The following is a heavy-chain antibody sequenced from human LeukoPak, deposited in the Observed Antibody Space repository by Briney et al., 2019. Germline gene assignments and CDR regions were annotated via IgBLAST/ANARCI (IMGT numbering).Heavy chain of an antibody. Sequence: TVTVSCKASGGTFSSYAISWVRQAPGQGLEWMGEIIPIFGTANYAQKFQGRVTITTDESKSTAYMELSSLRSEDTAVYYCARPHRYCSSTSCYHAASWDYWGQGTLVTVSS. CDR2: IIPIFGTA. J-gene: IGHJ4*02. D-gene: IGHD2-2*01. CDR1: GGTFSSYA. CDR3: ARPHRYCSSTSCYHAASWDY. V-gene: IGHV1-69*05.